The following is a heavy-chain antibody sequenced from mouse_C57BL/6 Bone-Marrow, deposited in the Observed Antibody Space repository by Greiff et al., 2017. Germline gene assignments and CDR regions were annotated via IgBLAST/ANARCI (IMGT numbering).Heavy chain of an antibody. J-gene: IGHJ3*01. V-gene: IGHV1-54*01. D-gene: IGHD1-1*01. CDR3: ARSGYYYGSSLFAY. CDR2: INPGSGGT. Sequence: QFQLQQSGAELVRPGTSVKVSCKASGYAFPNYLIEWVKQRPGQGLEWIGVINPGSGGTNYNEKFKGKATLTADKSSSTAYMQRSSLTSEDSAVYFCARSGYYYGSSLFAYWGQGTLVTVSA. CDR1: GYAFPNYL.